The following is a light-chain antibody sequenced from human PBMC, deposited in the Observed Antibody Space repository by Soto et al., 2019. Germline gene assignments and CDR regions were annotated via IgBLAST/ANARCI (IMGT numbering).Light chain of an antibody. CDR1: ESISSN. CDR3: QQYNNWPRT. J-gene: IGKJ1*01. CDR2: GAS. Sequence: EIVLTQSPATLSVSPGERATLSCRASESISSNLAWYQQRPGQIPRLLIYGASTRAAGIPAGFSGSGSGTEFTLTISSLQSEDFAVYYCQQYNNWPRTFGQGTKVDIK. V-gene: IGKV3-15*01.